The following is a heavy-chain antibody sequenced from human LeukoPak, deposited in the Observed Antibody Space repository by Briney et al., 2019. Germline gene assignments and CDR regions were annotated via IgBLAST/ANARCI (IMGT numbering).Heavy chain of an antibody. J-gene: IGHJ6*02. D-gene: IGHD3-22*01. CDR1: GFTFSSYE. CDR3: ARDDSSGYYPYYYYYGMDV. CDR2: ISSSGSTI. V-gene: IGHV3-48*03. Sequence: GGSLRLSCAASGFTFSSYEMNWVRQAPGKGLEWVSYISSSGSTIYYADSVKGRFTISRDNAKNSLYLQMNSLRAEDTAVYYRARDDSSGYYPYYYYYGMDVWGQGTTVTVSS.